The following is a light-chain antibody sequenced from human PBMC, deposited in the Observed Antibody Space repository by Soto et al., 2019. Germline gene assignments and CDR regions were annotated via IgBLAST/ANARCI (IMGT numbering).Light chain of an antibody. Sequence: QSALTQPRSVSGSPGQTVTISCTGTSGDVGGYNFVSWYQQHPGKAPTLMIFDVSQRPSGVPDRFSGSKSGNTASLTISGVQAEDEDDYYCCSYGGSDTWVFGGGTKVTVL. CDR1: SGDVGGYNF. V-gene: IGLV2-11*01. CDR2: DVS. J-gene: IGLJ3*02. CDR3: CSYGGSDTWV.